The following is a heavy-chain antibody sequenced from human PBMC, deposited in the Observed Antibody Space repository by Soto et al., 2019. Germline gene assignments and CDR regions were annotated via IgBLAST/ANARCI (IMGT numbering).Heavy chain of an antibody. J-gene: IGHJ6*02. Sequence: QLVESGGRGVQPGRSLRLSCEASEFTFSSYAMHWVRQAPGRGLEWVALISFDGTKEYYADSVKGRFIISRDNSKSMVYLQKDSLRPDDTAIYYCARPIPRWSYHYGMDVWGQGTTVTVSS. CDR1: EFTFSSYA. D-gene: IGHD2-15*01. CDR3: ARPIPRWSYHYGMDV. CDR2: ISFDGTKE. V-gene: IGHV3-30*03.